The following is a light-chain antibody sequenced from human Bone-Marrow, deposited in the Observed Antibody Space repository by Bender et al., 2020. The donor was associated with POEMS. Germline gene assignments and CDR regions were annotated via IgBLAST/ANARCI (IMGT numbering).Light chain of an antibody. V-gene: IGLV2-8*01. J-gene: IGLJ3*02. Sequence: QSALTQPASVSGSPGQSVTISCTGTSSDVGGYNYVSWYQQHPGKAPKLMLYEVTKRPSGVPDRFSGSKSGNTASLTVSGLQAEDEADYYCSSWDDSLSGWVFGGGTKLTVL. CDR1: SSDVGGYNY. CDR2: EVT. CDR3: SSWDDSLSGWV.